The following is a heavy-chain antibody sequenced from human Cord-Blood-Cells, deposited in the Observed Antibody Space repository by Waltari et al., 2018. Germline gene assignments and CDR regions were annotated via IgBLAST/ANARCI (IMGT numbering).Heavy chain of an antibody. Sequence: QVQLVESGGGVVQPGRSLRLSCAASGFTFSSYGMHWVRQAPGKGLEWVAVILYDGSNKYYADSVKGRFTISRDNSKNTLYLQMNSLRAEDTAVYYCARERSGDKDAFDIWGQGTMVTVSS. CDR3: ARERSGDKDAFDI. V-gene: IGHV3-33*01. CDR2: ILYDGSNK. D-gene: IGHD3-3*01. J-gene: IGHJ3*02. CDR1: GFTFSSYG.